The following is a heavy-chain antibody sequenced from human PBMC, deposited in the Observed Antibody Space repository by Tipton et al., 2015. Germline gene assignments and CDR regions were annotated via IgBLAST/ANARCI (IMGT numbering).Heavy chain of an antibody. V-gene: IGHV4-61*01. D-gene: IGHD2-15*01. CDR2: INHSGRP. CDR3: TTTQGY. CDR1: GGSVTSGSYY. Sequence: GLVKPSENLSLTCTVSGGSVTSGSYYWSWIRQPPGKGLEWIGEINHSGRPNYTPSLKSRVTISVDTSKHQFSLKLSSVTAADTAVYYCTTTQGYWGQGILVTVSS. J-gene: IGHJ4*02.